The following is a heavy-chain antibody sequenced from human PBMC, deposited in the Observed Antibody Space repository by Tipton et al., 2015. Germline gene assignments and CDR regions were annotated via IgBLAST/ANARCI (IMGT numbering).Heavy chain of an antibody. D-gene: IGHD3-10*01. CDR1: GYTFGSYW. J-gene: IGHJ4*02. CDR3: ARGLKSYSSSDY. Sequence: QLVQSGAEVKKPGESLKISCKGSGYTFGSYWIAWVRQMPGKGLEWMGIIYPGDSNTRYSPSFQSHVTISADKSVNTAYLHWRSLKASDTAMYYCARGLKSYSSSDYWGQGTLVTVSS. V-gene: IGHV5-51*01. CDR2: IYPGDSNT.